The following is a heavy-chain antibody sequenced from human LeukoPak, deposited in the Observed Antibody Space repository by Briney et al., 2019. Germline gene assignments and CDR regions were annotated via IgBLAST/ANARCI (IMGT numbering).Heavy chain of an antibody. V-gene: IGHV3-23*01. CDR2: ISGSGGST. CDR3: ARGDCTSASCPRDHYYAMDV. CDR1: GFTFSSYA. J-gene: IGHJ6*02. Sequence: GGSLRLSCAASGFTFSSYAMSWVRQAPGKGLEWVSAISGSGGSTYYADSVKGRFTISRDNSDNTLYLQMNGLRAEDTAVYYCARGDCTSASCPRDHYYAMDVWGQGTTVTVSS. D-gene: IGHD2-2*01.